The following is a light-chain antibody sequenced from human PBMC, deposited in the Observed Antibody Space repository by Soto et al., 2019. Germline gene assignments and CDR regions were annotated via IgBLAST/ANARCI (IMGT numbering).Light chain of an antibody. V-gene: IGKV1-5*03. CDR3: QHYNSYSEA. CDR2: KAS. CDR1: QRISSW. Sequence: DLPMNQSPSPPSASVGDRVTIPFLASQRISSWLAWYQQKPGKAPRLLIYKASTLKSGVPSRFSGSGSGTEFTLTISSLQPDDFATYYCQHYNSYSEAFGQGTKVDIK. J-gene: IGKJ1*01.